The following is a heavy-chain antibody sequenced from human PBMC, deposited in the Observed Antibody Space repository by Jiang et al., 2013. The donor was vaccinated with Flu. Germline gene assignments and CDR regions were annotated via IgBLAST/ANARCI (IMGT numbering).Heavy chain of an antibody. CDR2: INAGNGNT. V-gene: IGHV1-3*01. D-gene: IGHD2-21*02. CDR1: GYTFTSYA. Sequence: QSGSELKKPGASVKVSCKASGYTFTSYAMHWVRQAPGQRLEWMGWINAGNGNTKYSQKFQGRVTITRDTSASTAYMELSSLRSEDTAVYYCARGALAVVTAIPRGYWGQGTLVTVSS. CDR3: ARGALAVVTAIPRGY. J-gene: IGHJ4*02.